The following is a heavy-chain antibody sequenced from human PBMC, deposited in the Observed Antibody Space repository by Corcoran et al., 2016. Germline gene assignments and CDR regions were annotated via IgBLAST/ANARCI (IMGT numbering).Heavy chain of an antibody. CDR3: ARDRRASYKGRWYFDL. D-gene: IGHD1-26*01. J-gene: IGHJ2*01. V-gene: IGHV3-11*01. CDR2: ISSSGSTI. CDR1: GFTFSDYY. Sequence: QVQVVESGGGLVKPGGSLRLSCAASGFTFSDYYMSWIRQAPGKGREWVSYISSSGSTIYYADSVKGRFTISRDNAKNSLYLQMNSLRAEDTAGYHCARDRRASYKGRWYFDLWGRGTLVTVSS.